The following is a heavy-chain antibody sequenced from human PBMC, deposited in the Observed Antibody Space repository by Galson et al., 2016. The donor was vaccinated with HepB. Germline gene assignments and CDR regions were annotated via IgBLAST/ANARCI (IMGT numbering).Heavy chain of an antibody. CDR1: GFTFSRSG. CDR2: IWSDGSNR. CDR3: ARDPHASGRAAYYFDA. V-gene: IGHV3-33*01. Sequence: SVRLSCAVSGFTFSRSGMHWVRQAPGKGLEWVAVIWSDGSNRYYAHTVQGRFTISRDNSKNTLFLQMSSLRAEDTAVYFCARDPHASGRAAYYFDAWGQGTLVTVSS. D-gene: IGHD6-19*01. J-gene: IGHJ5*02.